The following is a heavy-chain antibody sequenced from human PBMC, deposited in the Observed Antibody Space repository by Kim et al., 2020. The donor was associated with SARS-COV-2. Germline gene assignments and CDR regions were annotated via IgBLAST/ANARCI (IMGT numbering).Heavy chain of an antibody. Sequence: VKGRFTITRENAKNSLYLQMNSLRAGDTAVYYCARGITMVQTSYYYCGMDVWGQGTTVTVSS. V-gene: IGHV3-13*01. CDR3: ARGITMVQTSYYYCGMDV. D-gene: IGHD3-10*01. J-gene: IGHJ6*02.